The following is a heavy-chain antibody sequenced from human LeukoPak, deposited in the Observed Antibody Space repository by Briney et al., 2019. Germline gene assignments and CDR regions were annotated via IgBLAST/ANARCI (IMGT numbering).Heavy chain of an antibody. Sequence: GGSLRLSCAASGFTVSGNYMSWVRQAPGKGLEWGSVIYSGADTYYADSVKGRFTISRHSSQNTVFLQMNSLRPEDTAVYYCARAQYCSGGSCYSGTLGSWGQGTLVTVSS. D-gene: IGHD2-15*01. CDR1: GFTVSGNY. CDR2: IYSGADT. V-gene: IGHV3-53*04. CDR3: ARAQYCSGGSCYSGTLGS. J-gene: IGHJ5*02.